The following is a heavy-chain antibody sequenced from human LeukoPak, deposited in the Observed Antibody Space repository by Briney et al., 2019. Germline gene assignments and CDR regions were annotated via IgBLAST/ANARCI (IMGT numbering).Heavy chain of an antibody. J-gene: IGHJ4*02. CDR3: SGRDSSRSPRAY. Sequence: GGSLSLSCAPSGLTFTDFWMNGVRLAPGRGLEGLASINPYGNENYYIHSVKGRFAISRDNAKNEVYLEMNSLRAADTGVYYCSGRDSSRSPRAYWGQGALVSVSS. V-gene: IGHV3-7*01. CDR2: INPYGNEN. D-gene: IGHD2-2*01. CDR1: GLTFTDFW.